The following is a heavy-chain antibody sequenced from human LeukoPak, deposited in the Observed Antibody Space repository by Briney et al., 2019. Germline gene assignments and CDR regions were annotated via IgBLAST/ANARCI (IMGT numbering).Heavy chain of an antibody. D-gene: IGHD2-2*01. Sequence: KPSETLSLTCTVSGDSISGNINYWGWLRQPPGKGLEWIGSINYSGTTYYSPSLKSRVTISVDTSKNQFSLKLSSVTATDTAVCYCHFKYCSSSTCFYYFDYWGQGTLVTVSS. V-gene: IGHV4-39*01. CDR1: GDSISGNINY. J-gene: IGHJ4*02. CDR2: INYSGTT. CDR3: HFKYCSSSTCFYYFDY.